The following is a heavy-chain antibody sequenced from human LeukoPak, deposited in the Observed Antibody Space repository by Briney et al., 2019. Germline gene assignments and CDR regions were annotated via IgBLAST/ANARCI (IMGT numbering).Heavy chain of an antibody. CDR3: ASSGTALPRGDYYGMDV. CDR2: IYPGDSDT. Sequence: GESLKISCKGSGYSFTSYLIGWVRQMPGKGLEWMGIIYPGDSDTRYSPSFQGQVTISADKSISTAYLQWSSLKASDTAMYYCASSGTALPRGDYYGMDVWGQGTTVTVPS. V-gene: IGHV5-51*01. D-gene: IGHD3-10*01. CDR1: GYSFTSYL. J-gene: IGHJ6*02.